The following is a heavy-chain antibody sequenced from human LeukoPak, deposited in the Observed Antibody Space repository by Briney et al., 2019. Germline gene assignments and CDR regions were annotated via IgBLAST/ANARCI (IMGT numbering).Heavy chain of an antibody. Sequence: PSETLSLTCTVSGGSISSSSYYWGWIRQPPGKGLEWIGSIYYSGSTYYNPSLKSRVTISVDTSKNQFSLKLSSVTAADTAVYYCARQGMDGETDQYYFDHWGQGTLVTVSS. CDR3: ARQGMDGETDQYYFDH. D-gene: IGHD2-2*03. J-gene: IGHJ4*02. V-gene: IGHV4-39*01. CDR2: IYYSGST. CDR1: GGSISSSSYY.